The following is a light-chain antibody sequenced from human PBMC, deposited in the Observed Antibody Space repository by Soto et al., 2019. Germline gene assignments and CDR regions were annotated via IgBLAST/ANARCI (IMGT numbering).Light chain of an antibody. V-gene: IGKV3-20*01. CDR2: GAS. J-gene: IGKJ1*01. CDR3: QQYGSSPPFT. CDR1: QSVTSSY. Sequence: EIVLTQSPGTLSLSPGERATLSCRASQSVTSSYLAWYQQKPGQAPRLLIFGASTRATGIPARFSGSGSGTDFTLTISRLQSEDFAVYYCQQYGSSPPFTFGEGTKVEIK.